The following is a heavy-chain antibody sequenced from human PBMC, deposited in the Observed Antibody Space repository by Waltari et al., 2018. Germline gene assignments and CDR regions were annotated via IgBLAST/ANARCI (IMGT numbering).Heavy chain of an antibody. Sequence: QVQLQQWGAGLLKPSETLSLTCAVYGGSFSGYYWSWIRQPPGKGVEWIGEISHSGSTNYNPPLKIRVTISVDTSKNQFSLKLSSVTAADTAVYYCARGARSFGITLGHFDLWGRGTLVTVSS. V-gene: IGHV4-34*01. CDR1: GGSFSGYY. D-gene: IGHD3-3*01. CDR3: ARGARSFGITLGHFDL. CDR2: ISHSGST. J-gene: IGHJ2*01.